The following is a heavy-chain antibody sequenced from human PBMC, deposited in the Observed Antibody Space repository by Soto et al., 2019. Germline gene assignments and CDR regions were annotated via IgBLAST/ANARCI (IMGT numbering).Heavy chain of an antibody. CDR1: GYTFTNYW. V-gene: IGHV5-51*01. CDR3: AASIFYYGMDV. CDR2: IYPGDSDT. J-gene: IGHJ6*02. Sequence: EVQLVQCGAEVKKPGESLKISCKGSGYTFTNYWIGWVRQMPGKGLEWMGIIYPGDSDTKYNPSFQGQVTISADKSITTTYLQWSSLKASDTAIYYCAASIFYYGMDVWGQGTTVTVSS.